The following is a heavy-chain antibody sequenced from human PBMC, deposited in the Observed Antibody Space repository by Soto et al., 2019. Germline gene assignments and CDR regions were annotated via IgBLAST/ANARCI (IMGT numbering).Heavy chain of an antibody. CDR2: INSDGSST. D-gene: IGHD2-2*01. Sequence: SGGSLRLSCAASGFTFSSYWMHWVRQAPGKGLVWVSRINSDGSSTSYADSVKGRFTISRDNAKNTLYLQMNSLRAEDTAVYYCARGYCSSTSCLRGSNWFDPWGQGTLVTVSS. CDR1: GFTFSSYW. CDR3: ARGYCSSTSCLRGSNWFDP. J-gene: IGHJ5*02. V-gene: IGHV3-74*01.